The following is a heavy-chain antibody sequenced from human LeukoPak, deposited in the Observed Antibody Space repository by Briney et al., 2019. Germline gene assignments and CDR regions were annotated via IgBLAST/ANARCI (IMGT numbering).Heavy chain of an antibody. CDR1: GFTFSSYW. V-gene: IGHV3-7*01. CDR2: INQDGSEK. D-gene: IGHD6-6*01. CDR3: VREGAYSTSSPAGY. Sequence: GGSLRLSCAASGFTFSSYWMSWVRQAPGKRLEWVADINQDGSEKYYVDSVKGRFIISRDNARNSLFLQMNILTAEDAAIYYCVREGAYSTSSPAGYWGQGTLVSVSS. J-gene: IGHJ4*02.